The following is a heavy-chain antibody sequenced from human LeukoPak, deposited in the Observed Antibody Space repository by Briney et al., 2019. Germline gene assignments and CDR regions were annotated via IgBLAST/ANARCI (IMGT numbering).Heavy chain of an antibody. CDR2: ISYDGSNK. CDR3: ARETVFGVVIPTYYFDY. D-gene: IGHD3-3*01. J-gene: IGHJ4*02. CDR1: GFTFSSYA. V-gene: IGHV3-30-3*01. Sequence: GRSLRLSCAASGFTFSSYAMHWVRQAPGKGLEWVAVISYDGSNKYYADSVKGRFTISRDNSKNTLYLQMNSLRVEDTAVYYCARETVFGVVIPTYYFDYWGQGTLVTVSS.